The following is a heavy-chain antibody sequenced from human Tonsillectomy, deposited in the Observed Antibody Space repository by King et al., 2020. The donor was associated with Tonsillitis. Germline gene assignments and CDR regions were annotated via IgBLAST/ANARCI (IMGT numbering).Heavy chain of an antibody. V-gene: IGHV5-10-1*03. CDR3: ARHPNLLWFGGLEAFDI. J-gene: IGHJ3*02. CDR2: IDPIDSSA. Sequence: QLVQSGAEVKKPGESLRVSCEASGYSFTTYWISWVRQMPGKGLEWMGRIDPIDSSANYTPSFQGHVTISADKSISTAYLQWSSLKASDTAMYYCARHPNLLWFGGLEAFDIWGQGTMVTVSS. D-gene: IGHD3-10*01. CDR1: GYSFTTYW.